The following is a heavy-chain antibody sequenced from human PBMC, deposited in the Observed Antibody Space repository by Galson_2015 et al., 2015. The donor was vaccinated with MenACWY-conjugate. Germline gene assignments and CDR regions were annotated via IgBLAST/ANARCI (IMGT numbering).Heavy chain of an antibody. CDR1: GYTFTNYA. CDR2: INAGTMNT. CDR3: ARENVAGAAASWGDFYCGMDV. J-gene: IGHJ6*02. V-gene: IGHV1-3*01. Sequence: SARLSCTASGYTFTNYAMRWVRQAPGQWLEWMVSINAGTMNTKYSEKFQGRVTITSDTSTSTSYMELNSLRSEDTAVDYCARENVAGAAASWGDFYCGMDVWGQGTPVTVSS. D-gene: IGHD2-2*01.